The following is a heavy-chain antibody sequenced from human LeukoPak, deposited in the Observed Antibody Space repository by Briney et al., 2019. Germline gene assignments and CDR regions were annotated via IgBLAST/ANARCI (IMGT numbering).Heavy chain of an antibody. J-gene: IGHJ3*01. CDR2: FYYSGST. D-gene: IGHD3-22*01. CDR1: GGSISRTNYY. V-gene: IGHV4-39*07. CDR3: ATTFYYDSSGYIPDALDV. Sequence: SETLSLTCTVSGGSISRTNYYWGWIRQPPGKGLEWIGSFYYSGSTYYNASLRSRVTISVDTSKNQFSLKLSSVTAADTAVYYCATTFYYDSSGYIPDALDVWGQGTMVTVSP.